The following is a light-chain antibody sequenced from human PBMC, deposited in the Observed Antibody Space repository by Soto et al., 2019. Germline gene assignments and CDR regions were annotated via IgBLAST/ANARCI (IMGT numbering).Light chain of an antibody. J-gene: IGKJ4*01. CDR2: GAS. Sequence: EIVLTQSPGTLSLSPGERATLSFRASQSVSSNLAWYQQKPGQAPRLLIYGASTRATGIPARFSGSGSGTEFTLTISSLQPEDFATYYCQQANSFPLFGGGTKVDI. V-gene: IGKV3-15*01. CDR1: QSVSSN. CDR3: QQANSFPL.